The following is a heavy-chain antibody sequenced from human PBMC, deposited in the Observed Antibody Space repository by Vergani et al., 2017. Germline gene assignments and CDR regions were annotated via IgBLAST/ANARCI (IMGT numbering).Heavy chain of an antibody. CDR1: GFTFSNAW. J-gene: IGHJ3*02. CDR3: AKDRILAAVADPFDAFDI. D-gene: IGHD6-19*01. V-gene: IGHV3-15*01. CDR2: IKSKTDGGTT. Sequence: EVQLVESGGGLVKPGGSLRLSCAASGFTFSNAWMSWVRQAPGKGLEWVGRIKSKTDGGTTDYAAPVKGRFTISRDDSKNTLYLQMNSLRAEDTAVYYCAKDRILAAVADPFDAFDIWGQGTMVTVSS.